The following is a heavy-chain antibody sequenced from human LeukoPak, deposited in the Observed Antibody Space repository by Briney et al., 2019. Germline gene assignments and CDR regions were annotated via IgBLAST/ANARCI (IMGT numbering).Heavy chain of an antibody. D-gene: IGHD3-10*01. V-gene: IGHV3-74*01. CDR3: ARIGIKYYGSGSYLDY. CDR2: INSDGSST. J-gene: IGHJ4*02. Sequence: GGSLRLSCAASGFTFSSYWMHWVRQAPGKGLVWVSRINSDGSSTSYADSVKGRFTISRDNAKNTLYLQMNSLRAEDTAVYYCARIGIKYYGSGSYLDYWGQGTLVTVSS. CDR1: GFTFSSYW.